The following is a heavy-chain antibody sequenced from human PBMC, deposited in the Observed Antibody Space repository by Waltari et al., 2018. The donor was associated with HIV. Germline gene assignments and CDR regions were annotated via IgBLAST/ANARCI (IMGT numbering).Heavy chain of an antibody. CDR1: GFTFSNYW. CDR2: IKQDRSEK. CDR3: ARDGGRRGPFGY. V-gene: IGHV3-7*01. D-gene: IGHD3-3*01. Sequence: EVQLVESGGGLVQPGGSLRLSCAASGFTFSNYWMSWVRQAPGKGLERGANIKQDRSEKYYVDSVKGRFTIARDNDKNSVDLQMNSLRAEDTAVYYCARDGGRRGPFGYWGQGTLVTVSS. J-gene: IGHJ4*02.